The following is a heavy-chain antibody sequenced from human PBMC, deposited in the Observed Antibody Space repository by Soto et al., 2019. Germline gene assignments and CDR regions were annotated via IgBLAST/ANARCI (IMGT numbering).Heavy chain of an antibody. CDR3: AKGGRQWLVTSDFNY. J-gene: IGHJ4*02. CDR2: VSHDGRNT. CDR1: GFTFSDYA. Sequence: VQLVEAGGGVVQPGRSLRLSCAASGFTFSDYAMHWVRQSPGKGLEWVAVVSHDGRNTHYADSVKGRFTISRDSSKNTVSLEMTSLRAEDTAGYYCAKGGRQWLVTSDFNYWGQGALVTVSS. V-gene: IGHV3-30*18. D-gene: IGHD6-19*01.